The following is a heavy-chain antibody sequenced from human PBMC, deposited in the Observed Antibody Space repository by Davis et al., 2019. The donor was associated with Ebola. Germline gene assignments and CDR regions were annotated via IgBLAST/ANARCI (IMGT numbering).Heavy chain of an antibody. Sequence: GESLKISCAASGFTFSTYGMAWVRQAPGKGLEWVANINDDGSEESYVDSVKGRFTISRDNAKNSLYLQMNSLRVDDTAVYFCARIVRAITIPDRWGQGSLVTVSS. D-gene: IGHD3-9*01. CDR3: ARIVRAITIPDR. V-gene: IGHV3-7*01. CDR1: GFTFSTYG. CDR2: INDDGSEE. J-gene: IGHJ5*02.